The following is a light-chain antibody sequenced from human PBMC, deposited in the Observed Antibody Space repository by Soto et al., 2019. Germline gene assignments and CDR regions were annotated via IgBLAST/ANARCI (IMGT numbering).Light chain of an antibody. V-gene: IGLV2-14*01. CDR1: SSDVGAYNY. CDR3: SSYSSSTTVV. Sequence: QSVLTQPASVSGSPGQSMTIFCTGTSSDVGAYNYVSWYQQYPGRAPKVIIFEIRKRPSGVSTRFSGSKSGDTASLTISGLQAEDEAGYYCSSYSSSTTVVFGTGTNVTVL. J-gene: IGLJ1*01. CDR2: EIR.